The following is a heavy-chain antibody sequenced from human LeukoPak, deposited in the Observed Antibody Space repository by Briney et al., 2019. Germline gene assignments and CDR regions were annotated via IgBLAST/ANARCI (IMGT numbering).Heavy chain of an antibody. CDR2: ISSSSSYI. V-gene: IGHV3-21*01. Sequence: GGSLRLSCAASGFTFSSYSMNWVRQAPGKGREWVSSISSSSSYIYYADSVKGRFTISRDNAKNSLYLQMNSLRAEDTAVYYCARYGCSGGSCYSIHYGMDVWGQGTTVTVSS. CDR3: ARYGCSGGSCYSIHYGMDV. CDR1: GFTFSSYS. D-gene: IGHD2-15*01. J-gene: IGHJ6*02.